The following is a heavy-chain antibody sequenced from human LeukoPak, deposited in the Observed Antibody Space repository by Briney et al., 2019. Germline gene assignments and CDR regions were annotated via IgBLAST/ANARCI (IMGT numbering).Heavy chain of an antibody. CDR1: GFIFGSYA. J-gene: IGHJ4*02. D-gene: IGHD2-8*01. Sequence: GGSLRLSCAASGFIFGSYAMNWVRQAPGKGLEWVSILSANGGKTFYADSVKGRFTISRDSSKNTLYLQMNSLRAEDTAVYYCAKGKDCANGVCRTFDYWGQGTLVAVSS. CDR2: LSANGGKT. CDR3: AKGKDCANGVCRTFDY. V-gene: IGHV3-23*01.